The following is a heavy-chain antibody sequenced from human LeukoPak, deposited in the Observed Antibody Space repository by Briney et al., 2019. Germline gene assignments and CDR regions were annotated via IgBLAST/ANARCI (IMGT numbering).Heavy chain of an antibody. Sequence: SETLSLTCTVSGGSISSYYWSWIRQPPGKGLEWIGYIYYSGSTNYNPSLKSRVTISVDTSKNQFSLKLSSVTAADTAVYYCARGGYDSSGYAPGYWGQGTLVTVSS. J-gene: IGHJ4*02. D-gene: IGHD3-22*01. V-gene: IGHV4-59*08. CDR3: ARGGYDSSGYAPGY. CDR2: IYYSGST. CDR1: GGSISSYY.